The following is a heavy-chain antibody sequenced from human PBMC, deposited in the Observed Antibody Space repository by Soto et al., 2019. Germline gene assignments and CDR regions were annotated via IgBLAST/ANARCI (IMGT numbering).Heavy chain of an antibody. J-gene: IGHJ6*02. CDR2: ISYDGSNK. Sequence: QVQLVESGGGVVQPGRSLRLSCAASGFTFSSYGMHWVRQAPGKGLEWVAVISYDGSNKYYADSVKGRFTISRDNSKNTLYLQMNSLRAEDTAVYYCAKEPGRAPRGGGIGGSYYYDYGMDVWGQGTTVTVSS. CDR3: AKEPGRAPRGGGIGGSYYYDYGMDV. V-gene: IGHV3-30*18. CDR1: GFTFSSYG. D-gene: IGHD1-26*01.